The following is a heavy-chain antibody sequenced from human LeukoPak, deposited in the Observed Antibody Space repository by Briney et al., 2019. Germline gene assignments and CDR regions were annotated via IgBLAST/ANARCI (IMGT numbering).Heavy chain of an antibody. CDR2: IYPGDSDT. Sequence: NRRESLKISCKGSGYSFTSYWIGWVRQMPGKGLEWMGIIYPGDSDTRYSPSFQGQVTISADKSISTAYLQWSSLKASDTAMYYCARQNGQWLARGQDFDLWGRGTLVTVSS. CDR3: ARQNGQWLARGQDFDL. J-gene: IGHJ2*01. D-gene: IGHD6-19*01. V-gene: IGHV5-51*01. CDR1: GYSFTSYW.